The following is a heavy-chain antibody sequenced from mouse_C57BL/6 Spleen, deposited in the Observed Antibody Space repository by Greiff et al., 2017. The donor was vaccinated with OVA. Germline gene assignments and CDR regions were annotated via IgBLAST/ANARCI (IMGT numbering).Heavy chain of an antibody. V-gene: IGHV1-26*01. CDR1: GYTFTDYY. CDR2: INPNNGGT. Sequence: EVQLQQSGPELVKPGASVKISCKASGYTFTDYYMNWVKQSHGKSLEWIGDINPNNGGTSYNQKFKGKATLTVDKSSSTAYMELRSLTSEDSAGXYCARRNYGSSYVGYWGQGTTLTVSS. J-gene: IGHJ2*01. D-gene: IGHD1-1*01. CDR3: ARRNYGSSYVGY.